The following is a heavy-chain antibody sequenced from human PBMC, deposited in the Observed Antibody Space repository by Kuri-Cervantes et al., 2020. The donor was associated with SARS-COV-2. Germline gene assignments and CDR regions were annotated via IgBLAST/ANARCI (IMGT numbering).Heavy chain of an antibody. CDR3: ARAAGPAARTSWFDP. CDR2: IYTSGST. Sequence: ESLKISCAVYGGSFSGYYWSWIRQPAGKGLEWIGRIYTSGSTNYNPSLKSRVTISVDTSKNQFSLKLSSVTAADTAVYYCARAAGPAARTSWFDPWGQGTLVTVSS. D-gene: IGHD2-2*01. V-gene: IGHV4-59*10. CDR1: GGSFSGYY. J-gene: IGHJ5*02.